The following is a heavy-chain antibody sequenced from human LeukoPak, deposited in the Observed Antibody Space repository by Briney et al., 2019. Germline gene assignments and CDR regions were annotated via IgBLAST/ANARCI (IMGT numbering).Heavy chain of an antibody. CDR1: GGSISTYY. CDR3: ARRGAARLHFQN. J-gene: IGHJ1*01. D-gene: IGHD6-6*01. CDR2: IYHSGST. V-gene: IGHV4-59*01. Sequence: SETLSLTCTVSGGSISTYYWNWIRQPPGKGLEWIGYIYHSGSTNYNPSLQSRVTISVDTSKNQFSLNLNSVTAADTAVYYCARRGAARLHFQNWGQSTLVTVSS.